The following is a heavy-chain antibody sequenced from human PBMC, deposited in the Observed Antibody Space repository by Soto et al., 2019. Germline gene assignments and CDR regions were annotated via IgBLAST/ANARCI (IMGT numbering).Heavy chain of an antibody. CDR3: AKDPLEIQLWPKYYFDY. CDR1: GFSFSSYG. D-gene: IGHD5-18*01. J-gene: IGHJ4*02. CDR2: TTYDGGIK. V-gene: IGHV3-30*18. Sequence: GGSLRLSCAASGFSFSSYGMEWVRLAPGKGLEWVAATTYDGGIKHYVDSVKGRFTISRDNSKNTLYLQMNSLRAEDTAVYYCAKDPLEIQLWPKYYFDYWGQGTLVTVSS.